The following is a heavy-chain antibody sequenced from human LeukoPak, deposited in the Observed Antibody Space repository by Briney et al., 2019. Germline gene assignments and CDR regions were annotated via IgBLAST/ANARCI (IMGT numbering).Heavy chain of an antibody. CDR1: GFNFNDYA. J-gene: IGHJ6*03. V-gene: IGHV3-9*01. CDR2: TNWNSGSI. D-gene: IGHD5-12*01. Sequence: GGSLRLSCAASGFNFNDYAMHWVRQAPGKGLEWVSGTNWNSGSIGYADSVKGRFTISRDNAKNSLYLQMNSLRAEDTALYYCARQSGRSYYYFYYTDVWGKGTTVTVSS. CDR3: ARQSGRSYYYFYYTDV.